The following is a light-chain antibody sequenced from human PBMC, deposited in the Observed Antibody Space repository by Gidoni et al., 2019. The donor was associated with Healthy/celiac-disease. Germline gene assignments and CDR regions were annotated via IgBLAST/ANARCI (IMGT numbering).Light chain of an antibody. J-gene: IGKJ1*01. V-gene: IGKV3-11*01. CDR1: QSVSSY. Sequence: EIVLTQSPATLSLSPGERATLSCRASQSVSSYLAWYQQKPGQAPRLLIYDASTRATGIPARFSGSGSGTDFTLTISSLEPEDFAVYYCQQRSNWPPWTFXQXTKVXIK. CDR2: DAS. CDR3: QQRSNWPPWT.